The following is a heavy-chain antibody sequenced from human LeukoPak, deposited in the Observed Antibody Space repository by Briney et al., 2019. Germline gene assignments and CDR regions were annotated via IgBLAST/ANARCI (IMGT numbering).Heavy chain of an antibody. V-gene: IGHV3-7*01. CDR2: IKQDGSEK. D-gene: IGHD6-13*01. CDR3: ARQKVYSITEAGPAISYYYYYMDV. Sequence: GGSLRLSCAASGFTFSSYWMSWVRQAPGKGLEWVANIKQDGSEKYYVDSVKGRFTISRDNAKNSLCLQMNSLRAEDTAVYYCARQKVYSITEAGPAISYYYYYMDVWGKGTTVTISS. J-gene: IGHJ6*03. CDR1: GFTFSSYW.